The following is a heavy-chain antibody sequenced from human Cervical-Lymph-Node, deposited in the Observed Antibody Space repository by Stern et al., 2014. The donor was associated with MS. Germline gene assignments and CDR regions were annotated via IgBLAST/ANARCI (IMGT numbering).Heavy chain of an antibody. V-gene: IGHV4-31*03. CDR3: ARKSYDFWSGYHPFDY. J-gene: IGHJ4*02. Sequence: QVQLQESGPGLVKPSQTLSLTCTVSGGSISSGGYYLSWIRQHPGKGLEWIGYIYYSGSTYYNPSLKSRVTISVDTSKNQFSLKLSSVTAADTAVYYCARKSYDFWSGYHPFDYWGQGTLVTVSS. CDR2: IYYSGST. CDR1: GGSISSGGYY. D-gene: IGHD3-3*01.